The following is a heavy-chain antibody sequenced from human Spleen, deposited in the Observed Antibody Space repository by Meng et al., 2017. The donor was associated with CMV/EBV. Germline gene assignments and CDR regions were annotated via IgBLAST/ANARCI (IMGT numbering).Heavy chain of an antibody. J-gene: IGHJ3*02. CDR1: GFTFSSYG. CDR2: ISFDGNDK. V-gene: IGHV3-30*03. Sequence: GGSLRLSCAASGFTFSSYGMHWVRQAPGKGLEWVAVISFDGNDKYYADSAKGRFTISRDNSKNTLYLQMNTLRAEDTAVYYCARGDGYYQDSSGYYGTLRSAFDIWGQGTMVTVSS. CDR3: ARGDGYYQDSSGYYGTLRSAFDI. D-gene: IGHD3-22*01.